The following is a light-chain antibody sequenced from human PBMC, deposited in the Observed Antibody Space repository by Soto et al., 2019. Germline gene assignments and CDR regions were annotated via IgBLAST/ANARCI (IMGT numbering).Light chain of an antibody. Sequence: EIVMTQSPATLSVSPGERATLSCRASQSVSTNLAWYQQKPGQSPRLLIYGASTRATGIPARFSGSGSETEFTLTISSLQSEDFAVYYCQQYTNWPPYTFAQGNNLEIK. CDR3: QQYTNWPPYT. V-gene: IGKV3-15*01. J-gene: IGKJ2*01. CDR2: GAS. CDR1: QSVSTN.